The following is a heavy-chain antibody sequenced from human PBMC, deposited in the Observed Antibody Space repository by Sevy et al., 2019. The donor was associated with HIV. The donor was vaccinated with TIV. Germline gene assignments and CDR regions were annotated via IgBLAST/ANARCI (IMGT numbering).Heavy chain of an antibody. J-gene: IGHJ4*02. CDR1: GFTFTGST. D-gene: IGHD6-19*01. Sequence: GGSLRLSCAASGFTFTGSTMYWVRQASGKGLEWVARIRSRAKTYATAHAASVKGRFTISRDDSRNTAYLQMNSLKTEDTAVYYCSSQRTIAVAGDYFDYWGQGTLVTVSS. CDR3: SSQRTIAVAGDYFDY. CDR2: IRSRAKTYAT. V-gene: IGHV3-73*01.